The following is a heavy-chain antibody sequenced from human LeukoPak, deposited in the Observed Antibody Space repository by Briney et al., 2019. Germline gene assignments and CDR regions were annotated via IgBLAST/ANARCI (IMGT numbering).Heavy chain of an antibody. D-gene: IGHD2-15*01. Sequence: ASVKVSCKASGYTFTGYYMHWVRQAPGQGLEWMGRINPNSGGTNYAQKFQGRVTMTRDTSISTAYMELSRLRSDDTAVYYLASDPYCSGGSCTIAPDYWGQGTLVTVSS. V-gene: IGHV1-2*06. J-gene: IGHJ4*02. CDR3: ASDPYCSGGSCTIAPDY. CDR1: GYTFTGYY. CDR2: INPNSGGT.